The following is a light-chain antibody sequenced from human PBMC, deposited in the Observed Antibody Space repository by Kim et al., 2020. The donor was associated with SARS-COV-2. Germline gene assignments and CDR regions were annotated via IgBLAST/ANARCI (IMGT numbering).Light chain of an antibody. CDR2: DVS. CDR3: SSYTISSTL. J-gene: IGLJ2*01. CDR1: SSDVGGYNY. Sequence: QSALTQPASVSGSPGQSITISCTGTSSDVGGYNYVSWYQQHPGKAPKLMIYDVSKRPSGVSNRFSGSKSGNTASLTISGLHAEDEADYYCSSYTISSTLFGGGTQLTVL. V-gene: IGLV2-14*01.